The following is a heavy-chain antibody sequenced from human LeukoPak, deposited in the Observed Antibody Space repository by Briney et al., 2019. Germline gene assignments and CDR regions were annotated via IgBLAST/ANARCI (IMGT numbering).Heavy chain of an antibody. Sequence: GGSLRLSCAASGFTFSSYWMSWVRHAPGKGLEGVANIKEDGSEKNYVDSVKGRFTISRDNAKNSLYLQMNSLRAEDTAVYYCARGGGRHVEYWGQGNLVTVSS. CDR1: GFTFSSYW. D-gene: IGHD2/OR15-2a*01. CDR3: ARGGGRHVEY. V-gene: IGHV3-7*05. J-gene: IGHJ4*02. CDR2: IKEDGSEK.